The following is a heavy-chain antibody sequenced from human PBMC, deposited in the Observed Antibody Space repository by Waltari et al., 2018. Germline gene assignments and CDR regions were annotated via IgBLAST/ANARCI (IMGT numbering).Heavy chain of an antibody. CDR1: GYTLTKYG. Sequence: QVQLVQSGPEVKQPGASVTVSGKAYGYTLTKYGVNWVRQAPGEGLSARGWISGYNGIPNDAQKMQGRVTMTTDTFTNTAYMELRSLRSDDTALYYCARILVRTSSCYSGYYCYYGMDVWGQGTTVTVSS. J-gene: IGHJ6*02. CDR3: ARILVRTSSCYSGYYCYYGMDV. V-gene: IGHV1-18*04. CDR2: ISGYNGIP. D-gene: IGHD2-15*01.